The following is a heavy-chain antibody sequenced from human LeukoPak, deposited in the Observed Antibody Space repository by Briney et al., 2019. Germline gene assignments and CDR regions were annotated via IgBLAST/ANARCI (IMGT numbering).Heavy chain of an antibody. J-gene: IGHJ3*01. Sequence: GGSLRLSCAASGFTFSSYWMSWVRQAPGKGLEWVANIKQDGSEKYYVDSVRGRFTISKDNAKNSLYLQMNSLRAEDTAVYYCARGGVSHGFDVWGQGTMVTVSS. V-gene: IGHV3-7*01. CDR3: ARGGVSHGFDV. CDR1: GFTFSSYW. CDR2: IKQDGSEK.